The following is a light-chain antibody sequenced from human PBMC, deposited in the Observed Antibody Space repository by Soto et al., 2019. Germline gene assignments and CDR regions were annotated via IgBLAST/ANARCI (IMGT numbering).Light chain of an antibody. Sequence: QSVLTRPASVSGSPGQSITISCTGTSSDVGGYNYVSWYQQHPGKAPKVMIYDVRNRPSGVSNRFSGSKSGNTASLTISGLQAEDEADYYCSSYTSTSTPYVFGTGTKVTVL. J-gene: IGLJ1*01. CDR3: SSYTSTSTPYV. V-gene: IGLV2-14*01. CDR1: SSDVGGYNY. CDR2: DVR.